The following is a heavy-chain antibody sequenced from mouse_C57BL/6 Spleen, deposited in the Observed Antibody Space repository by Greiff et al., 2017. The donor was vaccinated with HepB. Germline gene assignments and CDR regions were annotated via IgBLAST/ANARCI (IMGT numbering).Heavy chain of an antibody. CDR2: INPSNGGT. D-gene: IGHD2-4*01. Sequence: VQLQESGTELVKPGASVKLSCKASGYTFTSYWMHWVKQRPGQGLEWIGNINPSNGGTNYNEKFKSKATLTVDKSSSTAYMQLSSLTSEDSAVYYCATRGDIYYDYDGREYYYAMDYLGQGTSVTVSS. CDR3: ATRGDIYYDYDGREYYYAMDY. V-gene: IGHV1-53*01. CDR1: GYTFTSYW. J-gene: IGHJ4*01.